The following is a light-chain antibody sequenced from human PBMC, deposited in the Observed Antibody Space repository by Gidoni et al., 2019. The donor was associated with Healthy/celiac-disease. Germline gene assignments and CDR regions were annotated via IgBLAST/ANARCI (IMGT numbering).Light chain of an antibody. Sequence: AIQLTQSPSSLSASVGDRVTITCRASQSISSALAWYQQKPGKAPKLLIYDASSLESGVPSRFSGSGSGTDFTLTISSLQPEDFATYYCQQFNSYPPITFXXXTRLEIK. J-gene: IGKJ5*01. V-gene: IGKV1-13*02. CDR3: QQFNSYPPIT. CDR2: DAS. CDR1: QSISSA.